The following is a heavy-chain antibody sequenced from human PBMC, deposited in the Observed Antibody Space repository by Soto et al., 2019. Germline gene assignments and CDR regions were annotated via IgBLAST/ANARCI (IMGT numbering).Heavy chain of an antibody. CDR1: GFSLSTSGMR. D-gene: IGHD6-6*01. J-gene: IGHJ3*02. CDR2: IDWDDDK. CDR3: ARPLYSTSSFADDAFDI. Sequence: SGPTLVNPTQTLTLTCTFSGFSLSTSGMRVSWIRQPPGKALEWLARIDWDDDKFYSTSLKTRLTISKDTSKNQVVLTMTNMDPVDTATYYCARPLYSTSSFADDAFDIWGQGTMVTVSS. V-gene: IGHV2-70*04.